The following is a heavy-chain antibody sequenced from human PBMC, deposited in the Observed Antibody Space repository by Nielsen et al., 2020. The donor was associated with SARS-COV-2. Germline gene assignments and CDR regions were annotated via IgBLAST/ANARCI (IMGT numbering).Heavy chain of an antibody. Sequence: GESLKISCTASGFIFSSYAMSWVRQAPGKGLEWVSAISGSGGRTYYADSVKGRFTISRDNSKNTLYLQMNSLRAEDTAVYYCARHYYYGSGTQFDYWGQGTLVTVSS. D-gene: IGHD3-10*01. CDR3: ARHYYYGSGTQFDY. CDR1: GFIFSSYA. J-gene: IGHJ4*02. V-gene: IGHV3-23*01. CDR2: ISGSGGRT.